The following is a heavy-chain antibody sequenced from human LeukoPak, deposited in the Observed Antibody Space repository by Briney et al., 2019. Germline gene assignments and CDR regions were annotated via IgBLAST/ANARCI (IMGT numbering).Heavy chain of an antibody. Sequence: SGTLSLTCTVSGGSISSYYWSWIRQPPGKGLEWIGYIYYSGSTNYNPSLKSRVTISVDTSKNQFSLKLSSVTAADTAVYYCAGERITMIVRHAFDIWGQGTMVTVSS. CDR3: AGERITMIVRHAFDI. CDR2: IYYSGST. V-gene: IGHV4-59*01. CDR1: GGSISSYY. J-gene: IGHJ3*02. D-gene: IGHD3-22*01.